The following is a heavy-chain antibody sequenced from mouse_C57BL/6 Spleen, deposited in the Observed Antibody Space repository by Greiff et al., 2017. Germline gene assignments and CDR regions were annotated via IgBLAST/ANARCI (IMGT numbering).Heavy chain of an antibody. CDR2: ISDGGSYT. V-gene: IGHV5-4*01. Sequence: EVQRVESGGGLVKPGGSLKLSCAASGFTFSSYAMSWVRQTPEKRLEWVATISDGGSYTYYPDNVKGRFTISRDNAKNNLYLQMSHLKSEDTAMYYCARDRDSGAMDYWGQGTSVTVSS. CDR3: ARDRDSGAMDY. J-gene: IGHJ4*01. CDR1: GFTFSSYA.